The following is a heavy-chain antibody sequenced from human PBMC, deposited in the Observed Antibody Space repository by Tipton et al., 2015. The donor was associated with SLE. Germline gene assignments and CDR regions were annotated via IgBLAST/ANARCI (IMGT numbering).Heavy chain of an antibody. Sequence: TLSLTCTVSGGSISSYYWGWIRQPPGKGLEWIGSIYYSGSTYYNPSLKSRVTISVDTSKNQFSLKLSSVTAADTAVYYCARILKGVAATPYAFDIWGQGTMVTVSS. CDR2: IYYSGST. D-gene: IGHD2-15*01. CDR1: GGSISSYY. J-gene: IGHJ3*02. CDR3: ARILKGVAATPYAFDI. V-gene: IGHV4-39*01.